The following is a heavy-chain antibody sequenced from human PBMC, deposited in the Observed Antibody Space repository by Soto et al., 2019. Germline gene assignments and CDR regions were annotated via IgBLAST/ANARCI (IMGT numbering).Heavy chain of an antibody. V-gene: IGHV3-30*01. CDR3: ARGDSNSWSDY. Sequence: QVQLVESGGGVVQPGRSLRLSCAASGFTFRNYAMDWVRQAPGKGLEWVAVISYDRTNKYYADSVKGRFTISRDNSKNTLSLQMNSLRAEDTAVYYCARGDSNSWSDYWGQGTLVTVSS. CDR2: ISYDRTNK. J-gene: IGHJ4*02. D-gene: IGHD6-13*01. CDR1: GFTFRNYA.